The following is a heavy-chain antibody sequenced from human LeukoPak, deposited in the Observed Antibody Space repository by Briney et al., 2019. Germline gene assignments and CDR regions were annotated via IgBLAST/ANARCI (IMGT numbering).Heavy chain of an antibody. Sequence: SETLSLTCAVYGGSFSGYYWSWIRQPRGKGLEWIGEINHSGSTNYNPSLKSRVTISVDTSKNQFSLKLSSVTAADTAVYYCARAQTTVVPKGAFDYWGQGTLVTVSS. CDR2: INHSGST. D-gene: IGHD4-23*01. V-gene: IGHV4-34*01. J-gene: IGHJ4*02. CDR1: GGSFSGYY. CDR3: ARAQTTVVPKGAFDY.